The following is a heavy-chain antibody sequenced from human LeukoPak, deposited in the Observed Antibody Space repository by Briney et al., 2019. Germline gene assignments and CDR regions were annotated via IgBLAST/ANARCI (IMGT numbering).Heavy chain of an antibody. V-gene: IGHV3-23*01. D-gene: IGHD4-17*01. CDR3: ARRDYGDHSAFDI. CDR1: GFTFSSYA. J-gene: IGHJ3*02. Sequence: PGGSLRLSCAASGFTFSSYAMSWVRQAPGKGLEWVSAISGSGGSTYYADSVKGRSTISRDNSKNTLYLQMNSLRAEDTAVYYCARRDYGDHSAFDIWGQGTMVTVSS. CDR2: ISGSGGST.